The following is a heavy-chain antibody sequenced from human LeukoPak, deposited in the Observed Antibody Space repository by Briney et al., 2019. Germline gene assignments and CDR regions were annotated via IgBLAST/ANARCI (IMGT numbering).Heavy chain of an antibody. V-gene: IGHV3-23*01. CDR3: AKAPGRSIYPIT. CDR2: ISVSGGTT. Sequence: TGGSLRLSCAASGFTFSSYAMIWVRQAPGKGLEWVSGISVSGGTTYYPDSVKGRFTISRDNSENTLYLQMNSLRAEDTAVYLCAKAPGRSIYPITWGQGTLVTVSS. CDR1: GFTFSSYA. J-gene: IGHJ5*02. D-gene: IGHD3-3*02.